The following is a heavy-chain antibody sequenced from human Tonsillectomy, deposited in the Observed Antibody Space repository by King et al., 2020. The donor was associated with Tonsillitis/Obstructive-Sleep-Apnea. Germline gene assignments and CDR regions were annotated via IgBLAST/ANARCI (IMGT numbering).Heavy chain of an antibody. CDR2: ISNDGSIK. D-gene: IGHD6-19*01. V-gene: IGHV3-30*18. J-gene: IGHJ4*02. CDR3: AKEAHSSGFGTFFDY. Sequence: LVESGGGVVQPGRSLRLSCAASGFTFRTYGMHWVRQAPGKGLEWVAVISNDGSIKYYADSVKGRFTISRDNSKNTLYLQVNSLRAEDTAVYYCAKEAHSSGFGTFFDYWGRGTPVTVSS. CDR1: GFTFRTYG.